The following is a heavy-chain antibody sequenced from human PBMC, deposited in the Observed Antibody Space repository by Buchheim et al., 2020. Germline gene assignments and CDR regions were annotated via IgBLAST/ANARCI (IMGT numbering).Heavy chain of an antibody. J-gene: IGHJ4*02. CDR1: GFTFSSYE. CDR3: ARSEMATMENSD. D-gene: IGHD5-24*01. CDR2: ISSSGSTI. V-gene: IGHV3-48*03. Sequence: EVQLVESGGGLVQPGGSLRLSCAASGFTFSSYEMNWVRQAPGKGLEWVSYISSSGSTIYYADSVKGRFTIYRDNAKKSLYLTMNNLRAEDTAVYYCARSEMATMENSDWGQGTL.